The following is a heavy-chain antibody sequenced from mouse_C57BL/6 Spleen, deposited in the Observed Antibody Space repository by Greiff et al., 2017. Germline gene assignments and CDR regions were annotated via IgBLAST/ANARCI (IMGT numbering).Heavy chain of an antibody. CDR2: IYPGSGST. D-gene: IGHD3-2*02. Sequence: QVQLQQPGAELVKPGASVKMSCKASGYTFTSYWITWVKQRPGQGLEWIGDIYPGSGSTNYNEKFKSKATLTADTSSNTAYMQLSSLTTEDSAIYYCARGGSSGYPFAYWGQGTLVTVSA. V-gene: IGHV1-55*01. CDR3: ARGGSSGYPFAY. J-gene: IGHJ3*01. CDR1: GYTFTSYW.